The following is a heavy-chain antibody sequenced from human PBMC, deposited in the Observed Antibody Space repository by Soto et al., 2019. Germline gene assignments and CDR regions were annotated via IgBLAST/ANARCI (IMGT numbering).Heavy chain of an antibody. D-gene: IGHD6-13*01. Sequence: GAPVKGSCRTSGYTFVSYGINWVRQAPGKGLEWMGWISPGSGNIIYAQKFQGRVTLTTDTSTSTVFMDLRSLRAGDTAVDDGATHGADSSSWYQLGYWGQGTRVTV. CDR3: ATHGADSSSWYQLGY. V-gene: IGHV1-18*01. J-gene: IGHJ4*02. CDR2: ISPGSGNI. CDR1: GYTFVSYG.